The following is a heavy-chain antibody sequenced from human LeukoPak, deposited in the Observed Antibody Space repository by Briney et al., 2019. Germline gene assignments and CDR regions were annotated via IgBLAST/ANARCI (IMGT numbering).Heavy chain of an antibody. CDR1: GGSISSYY. CDR3: ARVLVRRDGSNCLDY. CDR2: IYYSGST. J-gene: IGHJ4*02. V-gene: IGHV4-59*01. D-gene: IGHD5-24*01. Sequence: PSETLSLTCTVSGGSISSYYWSWIRQPPGKGLEWFGYIYYSGSTNYNPSLKSRVTISVDTSKNQFSLKLSSVTAADTAVYYCARVLVRRDGSNCLDYWGQGTLVTVSS.